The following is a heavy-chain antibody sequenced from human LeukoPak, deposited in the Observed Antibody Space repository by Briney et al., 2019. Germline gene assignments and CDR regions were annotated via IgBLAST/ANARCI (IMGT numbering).Heavy chain of an antibody. CDR3: ARGKWELPSYYYYYMDV. V-gene: IGHV4-59*01. CDR2: IYYSRST. D-gene: IGHD1-26*01. CDR1: GGSISSYY. J-gene: IGHJ6*03. Sequence: SETLSLTCTVSGGSISSYYWSWIRQPPGKGLEWIGYIYYSRSTNYNPSLKSRVTISVDTSKNQFSLKLSSVTAADTAVYYCARGKWELPSYYYYYMDVWGKGTTVTISS.